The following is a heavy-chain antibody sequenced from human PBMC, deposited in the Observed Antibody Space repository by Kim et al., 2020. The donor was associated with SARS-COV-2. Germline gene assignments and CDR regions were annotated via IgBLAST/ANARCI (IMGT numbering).Heavy chain of an antibody. D-gene: IGHD3-22*01. V-gene: IGHV3-66*01. CDR3: ATVVFYYDAGYFKN. Sequence: TDTVKGRLIISRDHSKNTLYLQMNSLRAEDTAVYYCATVVFYYDAGYFKNWGQGTLVIVSS. J-gene: IGHJ1*01.